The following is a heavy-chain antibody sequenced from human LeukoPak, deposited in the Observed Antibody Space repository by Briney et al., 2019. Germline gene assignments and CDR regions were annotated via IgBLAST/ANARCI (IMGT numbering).Heavy chain of an antibody. D-gene: IGHD3-22*01. CDR2: IRSKTDGGTI. J-gene: IGHJ4*02. Sequence: GGSLRLSCAASGFTSSNVWMAWVRQAQGKGLEWVGRIRSKTDGGTINYAAPVKDRFTISRDDSKNTLYLQMNSLEIEDTAVYFCTTDRTMKGYWGQGTLVTVSS. CDR1: GFTSSNVW. CDR3: TTDRTMKGY. V-gene: IGHV3-15*01.